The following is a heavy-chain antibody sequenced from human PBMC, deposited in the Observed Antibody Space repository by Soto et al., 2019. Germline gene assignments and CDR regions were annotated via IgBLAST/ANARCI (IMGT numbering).Heavy chain of an antibody. V-gene: IGHV1-69*06. D-gene: IGHD3-16*01. CDR3: ASPDAEGGVYYYYGMDV. Sequence: SVKVSCKASGGTFSSYAISWVRQAPGQGLEWMGGIIPIFGTANYAQKFQGRVTITADKSTSTAYMELSSLRSEDTAVYYCASPDAEGGVYYYYGMDVWGQGTTVTVYS. CDR1: GGTFSSYA. J-gene: IGHJ6*02. CDR2: IIPIFGTA.